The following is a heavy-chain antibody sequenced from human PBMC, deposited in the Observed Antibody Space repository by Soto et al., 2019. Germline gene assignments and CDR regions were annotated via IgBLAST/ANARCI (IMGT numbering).Heavy chain of an antibody. CDR2: MSPNSGNT. Sequence: ASVKVSCKASGYTFTSYDINWVRQATGQGLEWMGWMSPNSGNTGYAQKFQGRVTMTRNTSISTAYMELSSLRSEDTAVYYCASGGMVRGAIDFSGQATLVTVSS. CDR3: ASGGMVRGAIDF. CDR1: GYTFTSYD. D-gene: IGHD3-10*01. J-gene: IGHJ4*02. V-gene: IGHV1-8*01.